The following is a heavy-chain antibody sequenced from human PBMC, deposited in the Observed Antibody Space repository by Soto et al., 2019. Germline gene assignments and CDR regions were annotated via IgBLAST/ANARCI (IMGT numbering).Heavy chain of an antibody. Sequence: SVKVSCKASGGTFSSYTISWVRQAPGQGLEWMGRIIPILGIANYAQKFQGRVTITADKSTSTAYMELSSLRSEDTAVYYCARLGYCSSTSCYAGYDAFDFWGQGTMVTVSS. D-gene: IGHD2-2*01. V-gene: IGHV1-69*02. CDR1: GGTFSSYT. CDR3: ARLGYCSSTSCYAGYDAFDF. CDR2: IIPILGIA. J-gene: IGHJ3*01.